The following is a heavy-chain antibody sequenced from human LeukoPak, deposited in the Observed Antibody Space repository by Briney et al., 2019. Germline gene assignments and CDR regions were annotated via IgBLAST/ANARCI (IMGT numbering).Heavy chain of an antibody. CDR3: ARVRAVAGKPTFDY. Sequence: SETLSLTCTVSGGSISSYHWSWIRQPPGKGLEWIGYIYYSGSTNYNPSLKSRVTISVDTSKNQFSLKLSSVTAADTAVYYCARVRAVAGKPTFDYWGQGTLVTVSS. J-gene: IGHJ4*02. CDR2: IYYSGST. CDR1: GGSISSYH. V-gene: IGHV4-59*12. D-gene: IGHD6-19*01.